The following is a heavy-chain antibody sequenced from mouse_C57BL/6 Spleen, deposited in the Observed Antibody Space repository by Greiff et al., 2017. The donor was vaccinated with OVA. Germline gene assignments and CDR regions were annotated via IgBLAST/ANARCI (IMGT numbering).Heavy chain of an antibody. V-gene: IGHV1-15*01. CDR2: IDPETGGT. Sequence: QVQLQQSGAELVRPGASVTLSCEASGYTFTDYEMHWVKQTPVHGLEWIGAIDPETGGTASNQKFKGKAILTADKSSSTAYMELRSLTSEDAAVYDCTRRGVYDYDVRDYAMDDWGQGTSVTVSS. CDR3: TRRGVYDYDVRDYAMDD. D-gene: IGHD2-4*01. J-gene: IGHJ4*01. CDR1: GYTFTDYE.